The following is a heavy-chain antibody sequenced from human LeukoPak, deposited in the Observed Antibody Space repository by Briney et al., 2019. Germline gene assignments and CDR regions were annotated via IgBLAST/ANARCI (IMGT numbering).Heavy chain of an antibody. CDR3: ARELVQETLYYYGSGSYPNWFDP. J-gene: IGHJ5*02. D-gene: IGHD3-10*01. Sequence: ASVKVSCKASGYTFTAYAMIWVRQAPGQGLEWMGWINTNTGNPTYAQGLTGRFVFSLDTSVSTAYLQISSLKAEDTAVYYCARELVQETLYYYGSGSYPNWFDPWGQGTLVTVSS. CDR2: INTNTGNP. CDR1: GYTFTAYA. V-gene: IGHV7-4-1*02.